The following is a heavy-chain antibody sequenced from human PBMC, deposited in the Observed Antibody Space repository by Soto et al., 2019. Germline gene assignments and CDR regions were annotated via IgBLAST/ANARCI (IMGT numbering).Heavy chain of an antibody. Sequence: EVQLVESGGGLVQPGRSLRLSCAASGFTVDDYPMHWVRQAPGKGLEWVSGISWNSETIDYADSVKGRFTISRDNAKSSLFLKMNSLRPDDTALYYCEKDMKWGGMTTIHYFDSWGQGTLVTVSS. CDR2: ISWNSETI. V-gene: IGHV3-9*01. CDR1: GFTVDDYP. CDR3: EKDMKWGGMTTIHYFDS. D-gene: IGHD4-17*01. J-gene: IGHJ4*02.